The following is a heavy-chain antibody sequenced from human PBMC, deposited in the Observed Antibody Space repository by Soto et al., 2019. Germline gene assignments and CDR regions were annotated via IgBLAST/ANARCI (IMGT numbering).Heavy chain of an antibody. CDR2: IIPISETT. J-gene: IGHJ6*02. V-gene: IGHV1-69*01. Sequence: QVQLVQSGAEVKKPGSSVKVSCKASGGTFSSYAISWVRQAPGHGLVWMGGIIPISETTNYAQKFQGRVTITADESKSTAYMELSSLRSEDTAVYYCARSQGSSTSLEIYYYYYYGMDVWGQGTTVTVSS. D-gene: IGHD2-2*01. CDR3: ARSQGSSTSLEIYYYYYYGMDV. CDR1: GGTFSSYA.